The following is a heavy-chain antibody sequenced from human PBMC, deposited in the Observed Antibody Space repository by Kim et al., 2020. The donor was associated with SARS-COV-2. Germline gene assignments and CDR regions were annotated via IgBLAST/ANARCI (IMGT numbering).Heavy chain of an antibody. D-gene: IGHD3-16*01. V-gene: IGHV4-39*01. Sequence: SETLSLTCTVSAGSVTRSDYWGWIRQPPGKGLEWIGNIYDGGSTYYKPSLKGRLTMSVETARKQASLILTSVTAADTAVYFFARGGGGGEVYWGQGIMFT. CDR1: AGSVTRSDY. CDR3: ARGGGGGEVY. CDR2: IYDGGST. J-gene: IGHJ4*03.